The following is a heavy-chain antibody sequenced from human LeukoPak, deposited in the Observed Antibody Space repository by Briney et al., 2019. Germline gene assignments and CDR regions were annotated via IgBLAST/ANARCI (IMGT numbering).Heavy chain of an antibody. Sequence: AGGSLRLSCAASGFTFSSYAMSWVRQAPGKGLEWVANIKEDGSEKYYVDSVKGRFTISRDNAKNSLYLQMNSLRAEDTAVYYCAKSQSPIWSGLMDVWGKGTTVTVSS. CDR2: IKEDGSEK. V-gene: IGHV3-7*01. CDR3: AKSQSPIWSGLMDV. J-gene: IGHJ6*04. D-gene: IGHD3-3*01. CDR1: GFTFSSYA.